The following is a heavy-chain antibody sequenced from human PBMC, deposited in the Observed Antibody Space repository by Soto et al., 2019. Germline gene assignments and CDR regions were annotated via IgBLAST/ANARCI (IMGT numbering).Heavy chain of an antibody. Sequence: LALTCAVSGGSFSVCYWSWIRQSPGKGLEWIGDINHSGGTNYNPSLKSRVTISGDTSRSQFALRLSSVTAADTAVYYCASALPLSGNFCNGYCYFYSWGLGTLVTVSS. V-gene: IGHV4-34*01. CDR3: ASALPLSGNFCNGYCYFYS. CDR1: GGSFSVCY. J-gene: IGHJ4*02. D-gene: IGHD5-18*01. CDR2: INHSGGT.